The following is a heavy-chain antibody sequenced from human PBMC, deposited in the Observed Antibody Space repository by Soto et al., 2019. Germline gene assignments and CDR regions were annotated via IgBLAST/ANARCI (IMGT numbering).Heavy chain of an antibody. Sequence: QVQLVESGGGVVQPGRSLRLSCAASGFTFSSYAMHWVRQAPGKGLEWVAVISYDGSNKYYADSVKGRFTISRDNSKNTLYLQMNSLRAEDTAVYYCARAKTRGIAAAMNLDYWGQGTLVTVSS. CDR2: ISYDGSNK. V-gene: IGHV3-30-3*01. CDR3: ARAKTRGIAAAMNLDY. D-gene: IGHD6-25*01. CDR1: GFTFSSYA. J-gene: IGHJ4*02.